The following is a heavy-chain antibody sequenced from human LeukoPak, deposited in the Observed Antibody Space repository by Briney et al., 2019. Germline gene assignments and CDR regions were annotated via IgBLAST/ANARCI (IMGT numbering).Heavy chain of an antibody. V-gene: IGHV3-21*01. D-gene: IGHD3-22*01. J-gene: IGHJ4*02. Sequence: GSLRLSCAASGFPFSSYSMNWVRPAPGKGLEWVSSIGSSSSYIYYADSVKGRFTISRDNAKNSLYLQMNSLRAEDTAVYYCASDYYDSSGYSSWGQGTLVTVSS. CDR3: ASDYYDSSGYSS. CDR1: GFPFSSYS. CDR2: IGSSSSYI.